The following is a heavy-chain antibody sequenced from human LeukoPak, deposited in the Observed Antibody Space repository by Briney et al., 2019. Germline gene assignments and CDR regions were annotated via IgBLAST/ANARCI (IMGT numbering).Heavy chain of an antibody. V-gene: IGHV3-23*01. D-gene: IGHD3/OR15-3a*01. CDR2: ISGSGGST. J-gene: IGHJ6*03. CDR1: GFTFSSYP. CDR3: AKDARRDWSDHYYYYMDG. Sequence: GGSLRLSCAATGFTFSSYPMSGVRQAPAKRPQWVSAISGSGGSTYYADSVKGRFTISRDNSKNTLYLQMNSLRAEDTAVYYCAKDARRDWSDHYYYYMDGWGKGTTVTVSS.